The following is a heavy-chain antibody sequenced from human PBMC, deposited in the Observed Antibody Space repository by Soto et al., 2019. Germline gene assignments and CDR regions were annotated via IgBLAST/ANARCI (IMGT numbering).Heavy chain of an antibody. D-gene: IGHD3-22*01. V-gene: IGHV3-21*01. J-gene: IGHJ4*02. CDR3: ARVGDDSSGGAVDY. CDR1: GFTFSSYS. CDR2: ISSSSSYI. Sequence: GGSLRLSCAASGFTFSSYSMNWVRHAPGKGLEWVSSISSSSSYIYYADSVKGRFTISRDNAKNSLYLQMNSLRAEDTAVYYCARVGDDSSGGAVDYWGQGTLVTVSS.